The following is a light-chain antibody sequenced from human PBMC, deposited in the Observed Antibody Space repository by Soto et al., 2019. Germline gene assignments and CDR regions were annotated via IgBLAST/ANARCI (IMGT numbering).Light chain of an antibody. CDR2: EVS. CDR3: SSYTSSSTVV. J-gene: IGLJ2*01. V-gene: IGLV2-14*01. Sequence: LPQPASVSGSPGQSITISCTGTSSDVGGYNYVSWYQQHPGKAPKLMIYEVSNRPSGVSNRFSGSKSGNTASLTISGLQAEDEADYYCSSYTSSSTVVFGGGTKVTVL. CDR1: SSDVGGYNY.